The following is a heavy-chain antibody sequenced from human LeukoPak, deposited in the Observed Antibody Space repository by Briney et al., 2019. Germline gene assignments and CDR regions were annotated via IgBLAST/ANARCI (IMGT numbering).Heavy chain of an antibody. CDR1: GYTFTGYY. CDR3: ARDHVKLGSGFHPFDAFDI. Sequence: ASVKVSCKASGYTFTGYYIHWVRQAPGQGLEWMGWINTNTGNPTYAQGFTGRFVFSLDTSVTTSSLQISSLKAEDTAVYYCARDHVKLGSGFHPFDAFDIWGQGTLVTVSS. CDR2: INTNTGNP. J-gene: IGHJ3*02. D-gene: IGHD3-22*01. V-gene: IGHV7-4-1*02.